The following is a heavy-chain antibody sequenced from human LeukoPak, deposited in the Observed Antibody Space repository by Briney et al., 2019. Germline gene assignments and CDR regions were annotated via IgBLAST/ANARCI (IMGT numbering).Heavy chain of an antibody. CDR1: GFTFSNYA. Sequence: GGSLRLSCVASGFTFSNYAMSWVRQAPGKGLEWVSGISGSGGSPYYADSVKGRFTISRDNSKNTLYLQMNSLRAEDTAVYYCAKVASGGSCYQSDYWGQGTLVTVAS. V-gene: IGHV3-23*01. D-gene: IGHD2-15*01. CDR3: AKVASGGSCYQSDY. CDR2: ISGSGGSP. J-gene: IGHJ4*02.